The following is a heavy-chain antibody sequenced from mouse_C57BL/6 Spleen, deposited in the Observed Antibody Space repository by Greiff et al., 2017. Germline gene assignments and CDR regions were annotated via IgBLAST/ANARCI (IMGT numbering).Heavy chain of an antibody. D-gene: IGHD1-2*01. CDR3: ARCITRGAMDY. CDR2: IYPGDGDT. CDR1: GYAFSSSW. V-gene: IGHV1-82*01. Sequence: VKVVESGPELVKPGASVKISCKASGYAFSSSWMNWVKQRPGKGLEWIGRIYPGDGDTNYNGKFKGKATLTADKSSSTAYMQLSSLSSEDSAVYFCARCITRGAMDYWGQGTSVTVSS. J-gene: IGHJ4*01.